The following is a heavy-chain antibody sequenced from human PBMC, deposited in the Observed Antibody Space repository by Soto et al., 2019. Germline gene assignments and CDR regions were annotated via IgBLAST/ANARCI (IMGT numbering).Heavy chain of an antibody. J-gene: IGHJ6*02. CDR3: ASDTYYYDSSGSLLYYYYGMDV. D-gene: IGHD3-22*01. Sequence: KISCKGSGYTFTSYDINWVRQATGQGLEWMGWMNPNSGNTGYAQKFQGRVTMTRNTSISTAYMELSSLRSEDTAVYYCASDTYYYDSSGSLLYYYYGMDVWGQGTTVTVSS. V-gene: IGHV1-8*01. CDR2: MNPNSGNT. CDR1: GYTFTSYD.